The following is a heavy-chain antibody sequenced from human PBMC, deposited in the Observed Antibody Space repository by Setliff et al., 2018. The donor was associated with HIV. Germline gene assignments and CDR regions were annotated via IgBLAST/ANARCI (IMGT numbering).Heavy chain of an antibody. CDR1: GFGFYSHD. J-gene: IGHJ3*01. V-gene: IGHV3-30*03. Sequence: PGGSLRLSCKASGFGFYSHDMNWVRQAPGKGLEWVALISSDGSKKDYVDSVKGRFTIFRDKNTVYLQMNSLEPEDTAMYFCARDRCYYSSVGYYCNLGVFDVWGQGTVVTVSS. D-gene: IGHD3-22*01. CDR2: ISSDGSKK. CDR3: ARDRCYYSSVGYYCNLGVFDV.